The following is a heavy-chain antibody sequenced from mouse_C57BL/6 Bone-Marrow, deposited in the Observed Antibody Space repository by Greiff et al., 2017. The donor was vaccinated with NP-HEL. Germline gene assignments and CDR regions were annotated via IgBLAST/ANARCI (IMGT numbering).Heavy chain of an antibody. J-gene: IGHJ2*01. CDR2: IDPSDSYT. CDR3: ARGDYYGSPYYFDY. CDR1: GYTFTSYW. V-gene: IGHV1-69*01. Sequence: QVQLQQPGAELVMPGASVKLSCKASGYTFTSYWMHWVKQRPGQGLEWIGEIDPSDSYTNYTQKFKGKSTLTVDKSSSTAYMQLSSLTSEDSAVYYCARGDYYGSPYYFDYWGQGTTLTVSS. D-gene: IGHD1-1*01.